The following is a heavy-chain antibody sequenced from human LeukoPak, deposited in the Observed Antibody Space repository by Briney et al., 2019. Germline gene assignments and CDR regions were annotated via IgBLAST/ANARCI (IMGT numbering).Heavy chain of an antibody. CDR3: ARSYGDIRPGDPDY. V-gene: IGHV1-18*01. D-gene: IGHD4-17*01. CDR2: NPNSGNT. J-gene: IGHJ4*02. Sequence: NPNSGNTNYAQKLQGRVTMTTDTSTSTAYMELRSLRSDDTAVYYCARSYGDIRPGDPDYWGQGTLVTVSS.